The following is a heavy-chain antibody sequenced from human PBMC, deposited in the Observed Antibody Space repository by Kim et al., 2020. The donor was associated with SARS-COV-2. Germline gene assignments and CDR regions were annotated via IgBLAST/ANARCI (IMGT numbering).Heavy chain of an antibody. CDR3: TRVSGTTLAFWDVFD. J-gene: IGHJ3*02. D-gene: IGHD1-1*01. CDR2: IRSKVNGYAT. Sequence: GGSLRLSCGASGFTFSDSAMHWVRRASGKGLEWVGRIRSKVNGYATAYSASVRGRFTISRDDSRNTAYLQMNSLKTEDTAVYYCTRVSGTTLAFWDVFD. CDR1: GFTFSDSA. V-gene: IGHV3-73*01.